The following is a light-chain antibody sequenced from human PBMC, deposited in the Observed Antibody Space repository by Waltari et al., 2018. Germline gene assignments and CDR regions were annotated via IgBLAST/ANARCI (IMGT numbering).Light chain of an antibody. J-gene: IGKJ4*01. V-gene: IGKV3-11*01. Sequence: EVVLTQSPATLSLSPGERATLSCRASQSLSSYLAWYQQKPGQAPRLLIYDASKRATGIPARFSGSGSGTDFTLTINSLEPEDFAVYYCQQRRTWPLTFGGGTKVEIK. CDR1: QSLSSY. CDR3: QQRRTWPLT. CDR2: DAS.